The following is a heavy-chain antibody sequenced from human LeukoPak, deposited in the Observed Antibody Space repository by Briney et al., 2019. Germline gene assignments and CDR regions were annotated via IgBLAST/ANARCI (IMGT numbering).Heavy chain of an antibody. J-gene: IGHJ5*02. D-gene: IGHD3-10*01. CDR2: IKQEGSEK. Sequence: GGSLRLSCAASGFIFSSYWMSWVRPAPGEGREWGANIKQEGSEKYYVDSVKGRFTISRDNAKNSLYLQMNSVRAEETAVDYCAREGGYGSGTDEESWFDLRGKGTLVTVSS. CDR3: AREGGYGSGTDEESWFDL. CDR1: GFIFSSYW. V-gene: IGHV3-7*03.